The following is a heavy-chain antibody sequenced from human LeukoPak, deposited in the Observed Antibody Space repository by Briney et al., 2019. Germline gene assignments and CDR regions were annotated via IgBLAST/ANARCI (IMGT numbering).Heavy chain of an antibody. Sequence: SETLSLTCTVSGGSISSYYWSWIRQPAGKGLEWIGRIYTSGSTNYNPSFKSRVTMSVDTSKNQFSLKLSSVTAADTAVYFCARDLWSTAAGIFDFWGQGALVTVSS. D-gene: IGHD6-25*01. CDR3: ARDLWSTAAGIFDF. V-gene: IGHV4-4*07. CDR2: IYTSGST. J-gene: IGHJ4*02. CDR1: GGSISSYY.